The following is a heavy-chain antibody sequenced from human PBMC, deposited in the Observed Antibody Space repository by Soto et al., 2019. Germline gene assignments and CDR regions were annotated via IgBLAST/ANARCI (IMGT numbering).Heavy chain of an antibody. J-gene: IGHJ6*02. D-gene: IGHD3-10*01. Sequence: ASVKVSCKASGYTFTSYDINWVRQATGQGLEWMGWMNPNSGNTGYARKFQGRVTMTRNTSISTAYMELSSLRSEDTAVYYCAIKFGELFIPYYGMDVWGQGTTVTVSS. CDR2: MNPNSGNT. CDR3: AIKFGELFIPYYGMDV. V-gene: IGHV1-8*01. CDR1: GYTFTSYD.